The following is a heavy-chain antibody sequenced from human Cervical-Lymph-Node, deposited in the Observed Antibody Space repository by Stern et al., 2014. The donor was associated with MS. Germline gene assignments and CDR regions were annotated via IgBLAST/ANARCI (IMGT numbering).Heavy chain of an antibody. V-gene: IGHV3-30*04. D-gene: IGHD3-22*01. CDR3: AREGVEYYDNSGKRGYFHR. CDR2: IYYDGSEK. Sequence: VQLVESGGGVVQPGRSLRLSCAASGFTFSNYAMHWVRQAPGKGLEGVAVIYYDGSEKHYADAGKGRLTISRDNSKDTLYLQMDSLSAEDTAAYYCAREGVEYYDNSGKRGYFHRWGQGTLVTVSS. CDR1: GFTFSNYA. J-gene: IGHJ1*01.